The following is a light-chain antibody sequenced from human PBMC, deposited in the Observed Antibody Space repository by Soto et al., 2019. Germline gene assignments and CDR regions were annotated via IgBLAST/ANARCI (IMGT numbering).Light chain of an antibody. Sequence: QSALAPPPSASGSLGQSVTIPCTGTSSDVGAYDFVSWYNQQSGKAPKLLIFEVTKRPSGVPDRFSGSKSGNTASLTVSGLQADDEGAYYCSSYAGINNVIFGAGTKLTVL. CDR2: EVT. J-gene: IGLJ2*01. CDR3: SSYAGINNVI. V-gene: IGLV2-8*01. CDR1: SSDVGAYDF.